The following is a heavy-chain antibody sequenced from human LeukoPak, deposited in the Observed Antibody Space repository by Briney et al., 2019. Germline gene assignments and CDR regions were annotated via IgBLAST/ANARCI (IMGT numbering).Heavy chain of an antibody. V-gene: IGHV3-23*01. CDR3: AKAKPLWIQLANWFDP. CDR1: GFIFSSYA. CDR2: ISGSGGST. J-gene: IGHJ5*02. D-gene: IGHD5-18*01. Sequence: GGSLRLSCAASGFIFSSYAMSCVRQAPGKALEWFSTISGSGGSTYYADSVKGRFTISRDNSKNTVYLQMNSLRAEDTAVYYCAKAKPLWIQLANWFDPWGQGTLVTVSS.